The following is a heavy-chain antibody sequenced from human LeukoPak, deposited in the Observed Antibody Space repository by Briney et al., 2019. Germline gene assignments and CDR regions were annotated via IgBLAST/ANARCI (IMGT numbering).Heavy chain of an antibody. Sequence: GGSLRLSCAASGFTFSGYWLSWVRQAPGKGLEWVASIKQDGSEKSYVDSVKGRFTTSRDNAKNSLYVQMNSLRAEDTAVYYCARGGTNYTFAFDMWGQGTMVTVSP. V-gene: IGHV3-7*01. CDR2: IKQDGSEK. D-gene: IGHD2-8*01. CDR1: GFTFSGYW. J-gene: IGHJ3*02. CDR3: ARGGTNYTFAFDM.